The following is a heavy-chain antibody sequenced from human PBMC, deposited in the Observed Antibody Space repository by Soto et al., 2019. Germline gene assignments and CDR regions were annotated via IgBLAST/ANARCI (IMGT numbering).Heavy chain of an antibody. Sequence: SETLSLTCTVSGGSISSSSYYWGWFRQPPGKGLEWIGSIYYSGSTYYNPSLKSRVTISVDTSKNQFSLKLSSVTAADTAVYYCARQENDILTGYYMAYYYYGMDVWGQGTTVT. D-gene: IGHD3-9*01. CDR1: GGSISSSSYY. V-gene: IGHV4-39*01. J-gene: IGHJ6*02. CDR3: ARQENDILTGYYMAYYYYGMDV. CDR2: IYYSGST.